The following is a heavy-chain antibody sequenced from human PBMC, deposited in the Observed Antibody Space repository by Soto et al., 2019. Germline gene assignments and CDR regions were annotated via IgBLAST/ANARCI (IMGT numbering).Heavy chain of an antibody. CDR2: ISYGGST. D-gene: IGHD1-7*01. V-gene: IGHV4-30-4*01. J-gene: IGHJ4*02. CDR1: GGSISSGNYY. Sequence: QVQLQESGPGLVKPSQTLSLTCTVSGGSISSGNYYWSWIRQPPGKGLEWIGFISYGGSTYYSASLKSRFTISVATSTNQFSLNLSFVTAAATSVYYCATMGTPATGLYYFDYWGQGTLVTVSS. CDR3: ATMGTPATGLYYFDY.